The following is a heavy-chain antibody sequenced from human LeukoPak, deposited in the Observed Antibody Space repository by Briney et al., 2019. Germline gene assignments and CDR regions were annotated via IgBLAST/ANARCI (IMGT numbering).Heavy chain of an antibody. CDR2: ISSSGST. J-gene: IGHJ4*02. D-gene: IGHD1-26*01. Sequence: SETLSLTCTVSGGSVRTYYWSWIRQSSGKGLEWLGHISSSGSTTYNPSLKSRVTMSLDKSKNQYSLRQSSVTAADTAVYYCAREATIVGATIIWGQGTLVTVSS. CDR3: AREATIVGATII. CDR1: GGSVRTYY. V-gene: IGHV4-4*07.